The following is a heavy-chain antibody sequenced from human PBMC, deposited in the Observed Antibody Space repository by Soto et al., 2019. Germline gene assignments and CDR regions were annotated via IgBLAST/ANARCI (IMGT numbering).Heavy chain of an antibody. J-gene: IGHJ4*02. V-gene: IGHV3-11*01. D-gene: IGHD2-2*01. CDR1: GFTFSDYY. Sequence: GGSLRLSCAASGFTFSDYYMSWIRQAPGKGLEWVSYISSSGSTIYYADSVKGRFTISRDNAKNSLYLQMNSLRAEDTAVYYCAKLSGDQLLSTFDYWGQGTLVTVSS. CDR3: AKLSGDQLLSTFDY. CDR2: ISSSGSTI.